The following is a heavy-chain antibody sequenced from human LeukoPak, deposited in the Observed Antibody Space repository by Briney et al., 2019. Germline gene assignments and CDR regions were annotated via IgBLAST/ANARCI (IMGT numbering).Heavy chain of an antibody. CDR1: GGTFSSYA. CDR2: IIPIFGTA. D-gene: IGHD6-19*01. V-gene: IGHV1-69*01. J-gene: IGHJ5*02. CDR3: ARCVGQWLVTWFDP. Sequence: SVKVSCKASGGTFSSYAISWVRQAPGQGLEWMGGIIPIFGTANYAQKFQGRVTITADESTSTAYMELSSLRSEDTAVYYCARCVGQWLVTWFDPWGQGTLVAVSS.